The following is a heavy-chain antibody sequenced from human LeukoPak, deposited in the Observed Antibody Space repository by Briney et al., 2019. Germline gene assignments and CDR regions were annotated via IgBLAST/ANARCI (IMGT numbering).Heavy chain of an antibody. D-gene: IGHD3-10*01. V-gene: IGHV3-23*01. CDR3: AKAPRLLWFGELSPYYMDV. CDR2: ISGSGGST. Sequence: GGSLRLSCAASGFTFSDFYMTWIRQAPGKGLEWVSAISGSGGSTYYADSVKGRFTISRDNSKNTLYLQMNSLRAEDTAVYYCAKAPRLLWFGELSPYYMDVWGKGTTVTVSS. J-gene: IGHJ6*03. CDR1: GFTFSDFY.